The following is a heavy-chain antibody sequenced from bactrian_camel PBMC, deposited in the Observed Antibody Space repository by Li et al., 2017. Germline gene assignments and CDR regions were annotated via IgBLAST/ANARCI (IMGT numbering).Heavy chain of an antibody. CDR3: AVRYGLGAKLGGYNY. V-gene: IGHV3S35*01. CDR1: GFTFSSYA. CDR2: IINRGGTT. J-gene: IGHJ4*01. D-gene: IGHD3*01. Sequence: VQLVESGGDLVQPGGSLRLSCAASGFTFSSYAMSWVRQASGKGLEWVSIINRGGTTYYADSMKGRFTISRDNATNTVYLQMNSLKSEDTALYYCAVRYGLGAKLGGYNYWGQGTQVTVS.